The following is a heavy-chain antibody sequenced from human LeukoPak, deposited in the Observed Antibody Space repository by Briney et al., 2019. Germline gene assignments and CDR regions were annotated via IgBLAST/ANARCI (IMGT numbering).Heavy chain of an antibody. CDR3: ARVRRSLNWFDS. D-gene: IGHD3-3*01. CDR2: IYYSGIT. J-gene: IGHJ5*01. CDR1: GDSICTTNYY. V-gene: IGHV4-39*01. Sequence: PSETLSLTCAVSGDSICTTNYYWGWIRQPPGKGLEWIGIIYYSGITHYNPSLKSRVTILVDTSKNQFSLKLSSVTDADTAVYYCARVRRSLNWFDSWGQGTLVTVSS.